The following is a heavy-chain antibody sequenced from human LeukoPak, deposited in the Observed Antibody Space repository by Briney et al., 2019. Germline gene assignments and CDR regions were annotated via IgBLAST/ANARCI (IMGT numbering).Heavy chain of an antibody. CDR1: GFIFTNYF. CDR3: ATDRGWRTSGYYLYYFEY. Sequence: GGSLRLSCAASGFIFTNYFMSWVRQAPGKGLGWVASIKHDGSEKYYVDSVRGRFTISRDNTMNSLYLQMSSLRAEDTAVYYCATDRGWRTSGYYLYYFEYWGQGTLVTFSS. D-gene: IGHD3-3*01. CDR2: IKHDGSEK. V-gene: IGHV3-7*01. J-gene: IGHJ4*02.